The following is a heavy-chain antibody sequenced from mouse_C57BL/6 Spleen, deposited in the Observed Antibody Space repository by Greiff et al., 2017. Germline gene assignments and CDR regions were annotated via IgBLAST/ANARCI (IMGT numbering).Heavy chain of an antibody. V-gene: IGHV1-52*01. CDR3: ASSDGYYLMDY. CDR2: IDPSDSET. CDR1: GYTFTSYW. J-gene: IGHJ4*01. D-gene: IGHD2-3*01. Sequence: QVQLQQPGAELVRPGSSVKLSCKASGYTFTSYWMHWVKQRPIQGLEWIGNIDPSDSETHYHQKFKDKATLTVDKSSSTAYMPLSSLTSEVSAVYFCASSDGYYLMDYWGQGTSVTVSS.